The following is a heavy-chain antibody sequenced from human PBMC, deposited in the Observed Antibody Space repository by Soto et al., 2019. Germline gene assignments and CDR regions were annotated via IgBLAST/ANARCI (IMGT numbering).Heavy chain of an antibody. CDR2: IYYSGGT. CDR1: GASIGSGDYY. D-gene: IGHD1-26*01. Sequence: PSETLSLTCTVSGASIGSGDYYWSWIRQHPGKGLEWIGYIYYSGGTYYNPSLKSRVTISVDTSKNQNSMYLQMNSLRDEDTAVYYCARAISGSYVDLDNWGQGTRVTVSS. CDR3: ARAISGSYVDLDN. J-gene: IGHJ4*02. V-gene: IGHV4-31*02.